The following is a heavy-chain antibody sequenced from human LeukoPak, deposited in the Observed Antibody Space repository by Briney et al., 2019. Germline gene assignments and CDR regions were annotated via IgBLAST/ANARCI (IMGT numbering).Heavy chain of an antibody. CDR3: AKQVVRSGSYIDF. D-gene: IGHD1-26*01. CDR2: ISGGGGST. Sequence: GGSLSLSCAASGFTFSSYAMSWVRQAPGKGLEWVSAISGGGGSTYYPDSVKGRFTISRDDSKNTLYLQMNSLRAEDTAVYYCAKQVVRSGSYIDFWGQGTLVTVSS. CDR1: GFTFSSYA. V-gene: IGHV3-23*01. J-gene: IGHJ4*02.